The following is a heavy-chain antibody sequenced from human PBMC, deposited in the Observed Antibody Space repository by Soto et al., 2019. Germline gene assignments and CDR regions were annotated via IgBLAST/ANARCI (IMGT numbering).Heavy chain of an antibody. CDR3: ARLWFGESWYFDL. CDR1: GFTFSSYW. Sequence: EVQLVESGGGLVQPGGSLRLSCAASGFTFSSYWMHWVRQAPGKGLVWVSRINSDGSSTSYADSVKGRFTIPRDNAKNTLDLQMNSLRAEDTAVYYCARLWFGESWYFDLWGRGTLVTVSS. CDR2: INSDGSST. V-gene: IGHV3-74*01. D-gene: IGHD3-10*01. J-gene: IGHJ2*01.